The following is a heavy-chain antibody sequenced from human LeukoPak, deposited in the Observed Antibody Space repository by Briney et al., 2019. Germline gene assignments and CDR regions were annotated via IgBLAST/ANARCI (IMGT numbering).Heavy chain of an antibody. D-gene: IGHD3-10*01. J-gene: IGHJ4*02. CDR1: GGSISSGDYY. V-gene: IGHV4-30-4*01. CDR2: IYYSGST. Sequence: SETLSLTCTVSGGSISSGDYYWSWIRQPPGKGREWIGYIYYSGSTYYNPSLKSRVTISVDTSKSQFSLKLSSVTAADTAVYYCARVDWFGANTSNFDYWGQGTLVTVSS. CDR3: ARVDWFGANTSNFDY.